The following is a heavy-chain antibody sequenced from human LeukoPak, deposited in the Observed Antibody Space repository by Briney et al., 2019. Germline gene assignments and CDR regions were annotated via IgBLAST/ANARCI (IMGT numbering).Heavy chain of an antibody. D-gene: IGHD2-2*01. CDR3: AFYCSSTSCYDADFDY. Sequence: GASVKVSCKASGYTFTSYGISWVRQDPGQGLEWMGWISAYNGNTNYAQKLQGRVTMTTDTSTSTAYMELRSLRSDDTAVYYCAFYCSSTSCYDADFDYWGQGTLVTVSS. CDR2: ISAYNGNT. V-gene: IGHV1-18*04. CDR1: GYTFTSYG. J-gene: IGHJ4*02.